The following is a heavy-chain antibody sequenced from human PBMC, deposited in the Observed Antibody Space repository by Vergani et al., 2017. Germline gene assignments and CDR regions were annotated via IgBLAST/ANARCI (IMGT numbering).Heavy chain of an antibody. Sequence: QVQVVQSGAEVKKSGASVKVSCMTSGYTFSNYYIHCVRQAPGQGLEWMGIINPSGGHTNYAQKFQGRVTMTRETSTSTVYMELSSLRSEDTAIYYCARGDYGILTGYRYWGQGTLVTVSA. CDR3: ARGDYGILTGYRY. J-gene: IGHJ4*02. CDR2: INPSGGHT. V-gene: IGHV1-46*03. D-gene: IGHD3-9*01. CDR1: GYTFSNYY.